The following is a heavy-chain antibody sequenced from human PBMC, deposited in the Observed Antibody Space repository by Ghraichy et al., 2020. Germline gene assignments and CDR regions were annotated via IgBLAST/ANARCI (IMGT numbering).Heavy chain of an antibody. D-gene: IGHD6-13*01. CDR1: GFTFSNYA. Sequence: GGSLRLSCAASGFTFSNYAMHWVRQAPGKGLEWVAVISYDGSEKYYADSVKGRFTISRDNSKNTLYLQMNSLRAEDPAVYNCARGGIAAAGTLDSFDIWGQGTMVTVSS. V-gene: IGHV3-30-3*01. CDR2: ISYDGSEK. J-gene: IGHJ3*02. CDR3: ARGGIAAAGTLDSFDI.